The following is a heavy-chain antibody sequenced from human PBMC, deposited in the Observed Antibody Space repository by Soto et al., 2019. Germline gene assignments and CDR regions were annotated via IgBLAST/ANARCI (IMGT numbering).Heavy chain of an antibody. CDR1: GGSFSGYY. Sequence: QVQLQQWGAGLLKPSETLSLTCAVYGGSFSGYYWSWIRQPPGKGLEWIGEINHSGSTNYNPSLKSRVTISVDTSKNQFSLELSSVTAADTAVYYCATPSMPYYNWFDPWGQGTLVTVSS. V-gene: IGHV4-34*01. D-gene: IGHD2-2*01. CDR2: INHSGST. CDR3: ATPSMPYYNWFDP. J-gene: IGHJ5*02.